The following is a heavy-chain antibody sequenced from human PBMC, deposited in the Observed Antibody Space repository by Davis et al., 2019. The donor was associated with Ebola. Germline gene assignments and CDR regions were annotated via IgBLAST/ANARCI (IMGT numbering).Heavy chain of an antibody. Sequence: GESLKISCKGSGYSFTSYWIGWVRQMPGKGLEWMGIIYPGDSDTRYSPSFQGQVTISADKSISTAYLQWSSLKASDTAMYYCARQSPPWLAYPNGMDVWGQGTTVTVSS. CDR2: IYPGDSDT. V-gene: IGHV5-51*01. CDR3: ARQSPPWLAYPNGMDV. J-gene: IGHJ6*02. D-gene: IGHD6-19*01. CDR1: GYSFTSYW.